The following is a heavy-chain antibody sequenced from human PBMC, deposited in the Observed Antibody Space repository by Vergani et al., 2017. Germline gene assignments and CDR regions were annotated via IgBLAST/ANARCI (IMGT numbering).Heavy chain of an antibody. V-gene: IGHV3-9*01. D-gene: IGHD3-22*01. Sequence: EVQLVESGGGLVQPGRSLRLSCAASGFTFDDYAMHWVRQAPGKGLEWVSGISWNSGSIGYADSVTGRFTISRDNAKNSLYLQMNSLRAEDTALYYCARDANDSSGYVIWDAFDIWGQGTMVTVSS. CDR1: GFTFDDYA. CDR3: ARDANDSSGYVIWDAFDI. CDR2: ISWNSGSI. J-gene: IGHJ3*02.